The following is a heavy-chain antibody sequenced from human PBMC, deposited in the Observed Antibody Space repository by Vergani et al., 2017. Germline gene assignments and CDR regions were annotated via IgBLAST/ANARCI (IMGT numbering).Heavy chain of an antibody. Sequence: QVQLQESGPGLVKPSQTLSLTCTVSGGSISSGGYYWSWIRQHPGKGLEWIGYIYYSGITYYNPSLKSRVTISGDTSKNQFSLKLSSVTAADTAVYYCARTPLGGFGESVYYYYGMDVWGQGTTVTVSS. J-gene: IGHJ6*02. CDR1: GGSISSGGYY. CDR2: IYYSGIT. V-gene: IGHV4-31*03. CDR3: ARTPLGGFGESVYYYYGMDV. D-gene: IGHD3-10*01.